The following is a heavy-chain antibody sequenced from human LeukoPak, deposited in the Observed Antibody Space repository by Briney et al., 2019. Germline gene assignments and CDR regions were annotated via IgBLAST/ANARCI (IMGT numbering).Heavy chain of an antibody. Sequence: GGSLRLSCAASGFNFNTYTMNWVRQAPGKGLEWVSSISSDSSYIYYADAVHGRFTVSRDNAKNSLYLQMNSLRAEDTAVYYCARDQRVNYDSSGYHPFDYWGQGTLVTVSS. CDR2: ISSDSSYI. V-gene: IGHV3-21*01. J-gene: IGHJ4*02. CDR3: ARDQRVNYDSSGYHPFDY. D-gene: IGHD3-22*01. CDR1: GFNFNTYT.